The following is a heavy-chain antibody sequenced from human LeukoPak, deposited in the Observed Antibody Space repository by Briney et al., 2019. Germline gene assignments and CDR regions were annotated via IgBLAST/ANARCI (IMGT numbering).Heavy chain of an antibody. CDR3: ARDVVVINYYYYGMDV. Sequence: SETLSLTCTVSGGSISSSSYYWGWVRQPPGKGLEWIGSIYYSGTTYYNPSLKSRVTIFVDTSNNQFSLKLSSVTAADTAMYYCARDVVVINYYYYGMDVWGQGTTVTVSS. J-gene: IGHJ6*02. CDR1: GGSISSSSYY. D-gene: IGHD3-22*01. V-gene: IGHV4-39*02. CDR2: IYYSGTT.